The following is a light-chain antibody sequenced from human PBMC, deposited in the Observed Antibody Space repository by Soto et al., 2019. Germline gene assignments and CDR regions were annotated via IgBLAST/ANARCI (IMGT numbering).Light chain of an antibody. CDR3: LQHNTYPLS. Sequence: DIQMTQSPSTLSASVGDRVTITCRASLPIRNWLAWFHQRPGKVPQRLIYGASTLESGVPSRFSGSGSGTEFTLTISSLQPEDFGTYYCLQHNTYPLSFGGGTKVDIK. J-gene: IGKJ4*01. CDR2: GAS. CDR1: LPIRNW. V-gene: IGKV1-17*01.